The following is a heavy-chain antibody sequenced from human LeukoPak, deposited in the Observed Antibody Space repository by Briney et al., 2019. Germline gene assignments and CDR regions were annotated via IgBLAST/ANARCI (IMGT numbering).Heavy chain of an antibody. Sequence: SDTLSLTCTVSGGSMNSYYWTWIRQPPGKGLEWIGYIYYSGSASYNPSLKSRVTISVDTSKNQFSLKLSSVTAADTAIYYCAREMSTIDAFDLWGQGTMVTVSS. CDR2: IYYSGSA. V-gene: IGHV4-59*01. CDR1: GGSMNSYY. D-gene: IGHD5-24*01. J-gene: IGHJ3*01. CDR3: AREMSTIDAFDL.